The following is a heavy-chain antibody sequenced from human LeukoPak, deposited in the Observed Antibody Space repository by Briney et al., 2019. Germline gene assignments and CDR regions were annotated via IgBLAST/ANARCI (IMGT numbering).Heavy chain of an antibody. Sequence: GGSLRLSCAASGFTFSDYYMTWIRQAPGKGLEWISYISSSGSTIYYADSVKGRFTISRDNAKNSLYLQMNSLRAEDTAVYYCTRGRTTSGFDYWGQGTLVTVSS. J-gene: IGHJ4*02. CDR1: GFTFSDYY. D-gene: IGHD1-14*01. CDR3: TRGRTTSGFDY. V-gene: IGHV3-11*01. CDR2: ISSSGSTI.